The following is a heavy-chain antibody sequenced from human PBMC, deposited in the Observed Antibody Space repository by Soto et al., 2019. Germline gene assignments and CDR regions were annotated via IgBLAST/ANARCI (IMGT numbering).Heavy chain of an antibody. CDR1: GGTFSSYA. CDR2: IIPIFGTA. Sequence: QVQLVQSGAEVKKPGSSVKVSCKASGGTFSSYAISWVRQAPGQGLEWMGGIIPIFGTANYAQKFQGRVTITADESTSTADMELSSLRSEDTAVYYCARDPNGLLRGYKRMDVWGQGTTVTVSS. J-gene: IGHJ6*02. V-gene: IGHV1-69*12. CDR3: ARDPNGLLRGYKRMDV. D-gene: IGHD5-18*01.